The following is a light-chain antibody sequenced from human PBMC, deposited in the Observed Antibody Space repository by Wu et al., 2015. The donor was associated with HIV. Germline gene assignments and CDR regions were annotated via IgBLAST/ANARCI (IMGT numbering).Light chain of an antibody. CDR1: QSVSTN. CDR3: QQYNNWPPWT. Sequence: EIVLTQSPVTLSVSPGERATLSCRASQSVSTNLAWYQQNRGQAPRLLIYGASTRATGIPARFSGSGSGTEFTLTISSMQSEDFAVYYCQQYNNWPPWTFGQGTRVEIK. CDR2: GAS. J-gene: IGKJ1*01. V-gene: IGKV3-15*01.